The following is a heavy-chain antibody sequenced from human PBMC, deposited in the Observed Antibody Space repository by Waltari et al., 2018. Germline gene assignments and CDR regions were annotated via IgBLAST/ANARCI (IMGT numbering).Heavy chain of an antibody. J-gene: IGHJ4*02. D-gene: IGHD4-17*01. CDR1: GGSISSSSYY. CDR2: IYYSGST. Sequence: QLQLQESGPGLVKPSETLSLTCTVSGGSISSSSYYWGWIRQPPGKGREWIGSIYYSGSTYYNPSLKSRVTISVDTSKNQFSLKLSSVTAADTAVYYCARESRVTTSYFDYWGQGTLVTVSS. V-gene: IGHV4-39*07. CDR3: ARESRVTTSYFDY.